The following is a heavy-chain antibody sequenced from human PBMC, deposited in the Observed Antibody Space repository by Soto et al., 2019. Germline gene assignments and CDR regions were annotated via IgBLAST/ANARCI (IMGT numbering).Heavy chain of an antibody. CDR2: IIPIFGIA. J-gene: IGHJ6*02. CDR3: SREARDRETGLVTAAIDGMDV. V-gene: IGHV1-69*08. Sequence: QVQLVQSGAEVKKPGSSVKVSCKASGCTFSRYSITWVRQASGHGLEWLGRIIPIFGIASYAQKFQGRATITADESTSTAYMELSSLRSDDTAVYYCSREARDRETGLVTAAIDGMDVWGQGSTVTVSS. D-gene: IGHD2-2*01. CDR1: GCTFSRYS.